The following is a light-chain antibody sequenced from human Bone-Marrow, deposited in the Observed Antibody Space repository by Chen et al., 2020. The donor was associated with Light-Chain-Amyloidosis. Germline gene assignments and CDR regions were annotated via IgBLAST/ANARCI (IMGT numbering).Light chain of an antibody. CDR1: QRISNY. V-gene: IGKV1-39*01. Sequence: DIQMTQSPSYLSASVGERVTITCRASQRISNYLNWYQQKPGKAPKLLIHAASTLQSGVPLRFSGSGSGTDFILTISSVQPEDFAIYYCQQSYSMSSITFGQGTRLEIK. CDR3: QQSYSMSSIT. J-gene: IGKJ5*01. CDR2: AAS.